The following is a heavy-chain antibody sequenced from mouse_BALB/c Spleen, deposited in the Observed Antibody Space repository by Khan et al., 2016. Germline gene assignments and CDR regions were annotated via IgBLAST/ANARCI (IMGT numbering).Heavy chain of an antibody. V-gene: IGHV5-6-5*01. D-gene: IGHD1-1*01. CDR2: ISSGGST. J-gene: IGHJ2*01. CDR3: AREGRLLYFDY. Sequence: EVELVESGGGLVKPGGSLKLSCAASGFTFSSYAMSWVRQTPEKRLEWVASISSGGSTYYPDSVKGRFTISRDNARNILYQQMSSLRSEDTAMYYCAREGRLLYFDYWGQGTTLTVSS. CDR1: GFTFSSYA.